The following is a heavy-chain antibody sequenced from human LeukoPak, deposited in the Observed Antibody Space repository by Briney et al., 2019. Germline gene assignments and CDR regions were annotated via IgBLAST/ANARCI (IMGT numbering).Heavy chain of an antibody. J-gene: IGHJ3*02. D-gene: IGHD5-24*01. Sequence: ASVKVSCKASGYTFTGYYMHWVRQAPGQGLEWMGWINPNSGGTNYAQKFQGRVTMTRDTSISTAYMELSRLRSDDTAVYYCARDAEMAARGDAFDIWGQGTMVTVSS. CDR3: ARDAEMAARGDAFDI. CDR2: INPNSGGT. CDR1: GYTFTGYY. V-gene: IGHV1-2*02.